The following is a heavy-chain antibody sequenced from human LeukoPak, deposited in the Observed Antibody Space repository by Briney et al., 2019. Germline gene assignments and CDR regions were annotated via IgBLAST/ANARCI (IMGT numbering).Heavy chain of an antibody. Sequence: ASVNVSCKSSGYTFTDNYMHWVRQAPGQGVEWMGWINPNSGGTNYAQKFQGRVTMTRDTSISTAYMELSRLRSDDTAMYYCARDLRLYSGSSDYFDYWGQGTLVTVSS. V-gene: IGHV1-2*02. CDR2: INPNSGGT. J-gene: IGHJ4*02. CDR3: ARDLRLYSGSSDYFDY. CDR1: GYTFTDNY. D-gene: IGHD1-26*01.